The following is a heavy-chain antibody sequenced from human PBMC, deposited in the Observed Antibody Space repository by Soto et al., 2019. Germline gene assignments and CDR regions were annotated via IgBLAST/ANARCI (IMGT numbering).Heavy chain of an antibody. D-gene: IGHD1-26*01. Sequence: PGGSLRLSCAASGFTFSSYATSWVRQAPGKGLEWVSAISGSGGSTYYADSVKGRFTISRDNSKNTLYLQMNSLRAEDTAVYYCAKSHGGSYPSYYYGMDVWGQGTTVTVSS. CDR1: GFTFSSYA. J-gene: IGHJ6*02. CDR2: ISGSGGST. CDR3: AKSHGGSYPSYYYGMDV. V-gene: IGHV3-23*01.